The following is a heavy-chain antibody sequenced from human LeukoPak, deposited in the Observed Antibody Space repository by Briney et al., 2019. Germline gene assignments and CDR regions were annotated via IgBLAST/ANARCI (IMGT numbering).Heavy chain of an antibody. CDR1: GYTFTSYG. Sequence: GASVKVSCKASGYTFTSYGISWVRQAPGQGLEWMGWISAYNGNTNYAQKLQGRVTMTTDTSTSTAYMELRSLRSDDTAVYYCARVPPGYDILTGYYTVPYFDYWGQGTLVTVS. D-gene: IGHD3-9*01. CDR3: ARVPPGYDILTGYYTVPYFDY. CDR2: ISAYNGNT. V-gene: IGHV1-18*01. J-gene: IGHJ4*02.